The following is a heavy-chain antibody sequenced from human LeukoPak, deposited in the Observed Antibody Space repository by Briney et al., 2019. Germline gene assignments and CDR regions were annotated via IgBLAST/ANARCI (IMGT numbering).Heavy chain of an antibody. D-gene: IGHD1-1*01. CDR1: GFPFIEYS. CDR3: ARDHNYASDN. Sequence: GGSLRLSCTASGFPFIEYSMNWVRQAPGKGLEWISYIGIDSGNTKYADSVRGRFTISTDKAKNSLYLQMNSLRVEDTAVYYCARDHNYASDNWGQGTLVSVAS. V-gene: IGHV3-48*01. CDR2: IGIDSGNT. J-gene: IGHJ4*02.